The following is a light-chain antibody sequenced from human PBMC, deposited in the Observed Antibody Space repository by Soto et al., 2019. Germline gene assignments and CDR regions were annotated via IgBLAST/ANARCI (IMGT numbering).Light chain of an antibody. CDR3: QQRSNWPPIT. J-gene: IGKJ3*01. V-gene: IGKV3-11*01. Sequence: EIVMTQSPATLSLSPGERATLSCRASESVSNNLAWYQQKAGQAPRLLIYGASTRATGIPDRFSGSWSGTDFTLTISSLEPEDFAIYYCQQRSNWPPITFGPGTKVDIK. CDR1: ESVSNN. CDR2: GAS.